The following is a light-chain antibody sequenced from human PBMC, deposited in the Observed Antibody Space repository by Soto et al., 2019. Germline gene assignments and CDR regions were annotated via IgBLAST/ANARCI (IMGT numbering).Light chain of an antibody. Sequence: QAVVTQPPSVSGAPGQRVTISCTGSSSNIGAGSDVHWYQQVPGTAPKLLINGNTNRPSGVPDRFSGSKSGTSASLAITGLQAEDEADYYCQSYGSSLSVWMFGGGTQLAVL. CDR3: QSYGSSLSVWM. J-gene: IGLJ3*02. CDR1: SSNIGAGSD. CDR2: GNT. V-gene: IGLV1-40*01.